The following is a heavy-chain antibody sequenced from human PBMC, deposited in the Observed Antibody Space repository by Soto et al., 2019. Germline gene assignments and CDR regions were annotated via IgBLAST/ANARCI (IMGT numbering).Heavy chain of an antibody. CDR3: ARGGETTMVRGVITSWFDP. CDR2: ISSSSSYT. Sequence: QVQLVESGGGLVKPGGSLRLSCAASGFTFSDYYMSWIRQAPGKGLEWVSYISSSSSYTNYADSVKGRFTISRDNAKNSLHLQMNSLRAEDTAVYYCARGGETTMVRGVITSWFDPWGQGTLVTVSS. CDR1: GFTFSDYY. V-gene: IGHV3-11*05. D-gene: IGHD3-10*01. J-gene: IGHJ5*02.